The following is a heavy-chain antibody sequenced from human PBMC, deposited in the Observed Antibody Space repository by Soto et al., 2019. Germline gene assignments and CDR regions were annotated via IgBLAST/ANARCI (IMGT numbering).Heavy chain of an antibody. V-gene: IGHV1-3*01. J-gene: IGHJ4*02. D-gene: IGHD6-13*01. CDR2: INAGNGNT. CDR3: ARESPPTAPASSSWYG. CDR1: GYTFTSYA. Sequence: ASVKVSCTASGYTFTSYAMHWVRQAPGQRLEWMGWINAGNGNTKYSQKFQGRVTITRDTSASTAYMELSSLRSEDTAVYYCARESPPTAPASSSWYGWGQGTLVTVSS.